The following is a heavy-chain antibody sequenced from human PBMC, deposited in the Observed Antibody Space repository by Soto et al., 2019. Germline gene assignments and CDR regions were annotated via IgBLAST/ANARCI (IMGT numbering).Heavy chain of an antibody. Sequence: GESLKISCKGSGYSFSTYWIAWVRQMPGKGLEWMGIIYPGDSDTRYSPSFQGQVTISVDKSISTTYLEWSSLKATDTAFYYCAPWRSSHWFDYWGQGTLVTVSS. D-gene: IGHD2-2*01. CDR3: APWRSSHWFDY. V-gene: IGHV5-51*01. J-gene: IGHJ4*02. CDR2: IYPGDSDT. CDR1: GYSFSTYW.